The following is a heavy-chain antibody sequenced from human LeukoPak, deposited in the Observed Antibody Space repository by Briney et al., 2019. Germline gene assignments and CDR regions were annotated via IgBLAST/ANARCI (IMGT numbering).Heavy chain of an antibody. CDR1: GYTFTSYD. J-gene: IGHJ3*02. V-gene: IGHV1-69*05. Sequence: SVKVSCKASGYTFTSYDINWVRQATGQGLEWMGGIIPIFGTANYAQKFQGRVTITTDESTCTAYMELSSLRSEDTAVYYCARARTMVRGVTAGAFDIWGQGTMVTVSS. CDR2: IIPIFGTA. CDR3: ARARTMVRGVTAGAFDI. D-gene: IGHD3-10*01.